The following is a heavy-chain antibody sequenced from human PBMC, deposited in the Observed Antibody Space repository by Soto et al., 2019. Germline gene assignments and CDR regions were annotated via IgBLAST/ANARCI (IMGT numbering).Heavy chain of an antibody. CDR3: ARVDLDYDILTGYFYSNYSMDV. V-gene: IGHV1-3*01. CDR1: GYTFTSYA. Sequence: QVQLVQSGAEVKKPGASVKVSCKASGYTFTSYALHWVRQAPGQRLEWMGWINADNGNTKYSQKLQGRVTITRDTSATTAYMELSSLRSEDTALYDCARVDLDYDILTGYFYSNYSMDVWGQGTTVTVSS. J-gene: IGHJ6*02. D-gene: IGHD3-9*01. CDR2: INADNGNT.